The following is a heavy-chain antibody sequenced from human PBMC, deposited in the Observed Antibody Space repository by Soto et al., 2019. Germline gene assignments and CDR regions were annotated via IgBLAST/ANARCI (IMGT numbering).Heavy chain of an antibody. J-gene: IGHJ4*02. CDR3: ARRWGYAFDY. V-gene: IGHV4-59*01. CDR1: GGSISSYY. CDR2: IYYSGST. Sequence: QVQLQESGPGLVKPSETLSLTCTVSGGSISSYYWSWIRQPPGKGLEWIGYIYYSGSTNYTTSLKSRVTISVDTSKNQFSLQLSSVTAADTAVYYCARRWGYAFDYWGQGTLVTVSS. D-gene: IGHD5-18*01.